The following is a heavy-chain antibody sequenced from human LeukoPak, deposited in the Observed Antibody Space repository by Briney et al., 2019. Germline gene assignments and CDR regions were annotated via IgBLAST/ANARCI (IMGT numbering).Heavy chain of an antibody. CDR2: INSDGSST. V-gene: IGHV3-74*01. CDR1: GFTFSSYW. CDR3: ARDLRSSAGGRWFDP. J-gene: IGHJ5*02. Sequence: PGGSLRLSCAASGFTFSSYWMHWVRQAPGKGLVWVSRINSDGSSTSYADSVKGRFTISRDNAKNTLYLQMNSLRAEDTAVYYCARDLRSSAGGRWFDPWGQGTLVTVSS. D-gene: IGHD3-22*01.